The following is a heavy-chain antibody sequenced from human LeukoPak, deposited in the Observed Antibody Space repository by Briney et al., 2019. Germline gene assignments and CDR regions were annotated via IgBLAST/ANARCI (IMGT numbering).Heavy chain of an antibody. D-gene: IGHD6-13*01. V-gene: IGHV3-30*02. CDR2: IRYDGSNK. Sequence: GGSLRLSCAASGFTFSGYGMHWVRQAPGKGLEWVAFIRYDGSNKYYADSVKGRFTISRDNSKNTLYLQMNSLRAEDTAVYYCAKDLIAAAGTNPDYWGQGTLVTVSS. CDR3: AKDLIAAAGTNPDY. J-gene: IGHJ4*02. CDR1: GFTFSGYG.